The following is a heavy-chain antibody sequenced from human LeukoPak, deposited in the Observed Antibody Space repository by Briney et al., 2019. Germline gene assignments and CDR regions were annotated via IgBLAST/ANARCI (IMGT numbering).Heavy chain of an antibody. CDR2: INSDGSST. CDR1: GFTFSSYW. J-gene: IGHJ5*02. CDR3: AREKLSDTAMATGWFDP. Sequence: PGGSLRLSCAASGFTFSSYWMHWVRQAPGKGLVWVSRINSDGSSTSYADSVKGRFTISRDNAKNTLYLQMNSLRAEDTAVYYCAREKLSDTAMATGWFDPWGQGTLVTVSS. V-gene: IGHV3-74*01. D-gene: IGHD5-18*01.